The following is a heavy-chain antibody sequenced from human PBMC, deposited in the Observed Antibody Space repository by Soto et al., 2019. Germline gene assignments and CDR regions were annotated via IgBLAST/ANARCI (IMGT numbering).Heavy chain of an antibody. Sequence: PETRCVPQTASGGFISRGCYYWGRLRQHPGKGLEWLGSIYYNGSTYYNPSLKSRVTISIETSKNQFSLKLSSVTAADTAVYYCASQLLCCSSTSCYRYYFDFRGQGTLVTVS. CDR1: GGFISRGCYY. CDR3: ASQLLCCSSTSCYRYYFDF. J-gene: IGHJ4*02. D-gene: IGHD2-2*02. V-gene: IGHV4-39*01. CDR2: IYYNGST.